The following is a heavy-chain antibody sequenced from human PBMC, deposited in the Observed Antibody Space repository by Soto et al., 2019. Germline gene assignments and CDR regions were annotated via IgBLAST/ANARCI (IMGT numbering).Heavy chain of an antibody. CDR2: IWYDGSNK. D-gene: IGHD6-13*01. Sequence: GGSLRLSCAASGFTFSSFGMYWVRQAPGKGLEWVAAIWYDGSNKYYTDSVKGRFTISRDNSKNTLYLQMNSLRAEDTAVYYCARDEAAAGMFGPLFDDWGQGTLVTVSS. CDR3: ARDEAAAGMFGPLFDD. V-gene: IGHV3-33*01. CDR1: GFTFSSFG. J-gene: IGHJ4*02.